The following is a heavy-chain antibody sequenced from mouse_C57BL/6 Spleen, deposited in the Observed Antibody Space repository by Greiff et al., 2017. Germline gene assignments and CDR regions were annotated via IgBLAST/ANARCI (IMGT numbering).Heavy chain of an antibody. V-gene: IGHV1-4*01. Sequence: QVQLQQSGAELARPGASVKMSCKASGYTFTSYTMHWVKQRPGQGLEWIGYINPSSGYTKYTQKCKDKATLTADKSSSTAYMQLSNLTSEDSAVXYCGYYDDEEGPFDDWGQGTTLTVSS. J-gene: IGHJ2*01. CDR2: INPSSGYT. CDR1: GYTFTSYT. D-gene: IGHD2-4*01. CDR3: GYYDDEEGPFDD.